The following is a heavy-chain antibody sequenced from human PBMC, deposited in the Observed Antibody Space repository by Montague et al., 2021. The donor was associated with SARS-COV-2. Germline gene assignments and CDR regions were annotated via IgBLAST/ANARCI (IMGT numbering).Heavy chain of an antibody. CDR2: IYYSGST. D-gene: IGHD3-3*01. CDR1: GGSISSYY. CDR3: ARGIFTIPFIPAYYYMDV. Sequence: SETLSLTCTVSGGSISSYYWSWIRQPPGKGLEWIGYIYYSGSTNYNPSLKSRVTISVDTSKNQFSLKLSSVTAADTAVYYCARGIFTIPFIPAYYYMDVWGKGTTVTVSS. V-gene: IGHV4-59*01. J-gene: IGHJ6*03.